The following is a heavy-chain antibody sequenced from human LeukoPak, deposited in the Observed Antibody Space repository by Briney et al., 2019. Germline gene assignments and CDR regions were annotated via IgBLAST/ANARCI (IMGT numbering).Heavy chain of an antibody. J-gene: IGHJ5*02. CDR1: GFTFSSYA. CDR3: ARGANYDFWSGYTTDGYNWFDP. V-gene: IGHV3-30-3*01. D-gene: IGHD3-3*01. Sequence: GCALRLSCAASGFTFSSYAMHWVHQAPAKGVAGVAAISYDGSNKYYADSVKGRFTISRDNSKNTLYLQMNSLRAEDTAVYYCARGANYDFWSGYTTDGYNWFDPWGQGTLVTVSS. CDR2: ISYDGSNK.